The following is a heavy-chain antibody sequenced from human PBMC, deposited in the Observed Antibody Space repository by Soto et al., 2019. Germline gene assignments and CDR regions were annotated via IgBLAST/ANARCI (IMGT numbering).Heavy chain of an antibody. CDR3: AREGAHYTPLDH. Sequence: APVKVSCKASGYTFTDYAIHWVRQAPGQGLEWMGWINVGNGNTGYSRKFQGRVTNARDMSASTAYIEVTSLTSEDTAIYYCAREGAHYTPLDHWGQGTLVTVSS. D-gene: IGHD2-15*01. J-gene: IGHJ4*02. V-gene: IGHV1-3*01. CDR1: GYTFTDYA. CDR2: INVGNGNT.